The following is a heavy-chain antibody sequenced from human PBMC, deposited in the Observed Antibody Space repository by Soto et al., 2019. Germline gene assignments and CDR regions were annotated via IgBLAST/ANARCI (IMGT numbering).Heavy chain of an antibody. D-gene: IGHD1-1*01. V-gene: IGHV4-31*03. CDR2: IYYNGKT. J-gene: IGHJ4*02. CDR3: ASGHDANKVRY. CDR1: GGSISRGAAGSY. Sequence: QVQLQESGPGLVRPSQTLSLTCNVSGGSISRGAAGSYWSWIRQVPGKGLEWIAYIYYNGKTYYTPSLKNXPPISIEPSDNQFSLKLTSVTAADSAIYFCASGHDANKVRYWGQGTLVTVSS.